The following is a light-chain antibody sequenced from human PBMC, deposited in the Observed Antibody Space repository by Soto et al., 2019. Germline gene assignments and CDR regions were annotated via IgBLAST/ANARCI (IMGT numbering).Light chain of an antibody. CDR2: DVT. V-gene: IGLV2-14*01. Sequence: QSALTQPASVSGSPGQSITISCTGTSSDVGGYNYVSWYQQHPGKAPKLMIYDVTNRPSGVSNRFSGSKSGNTASLIISGLQAEDEADYYCSSYTRSSALGVFGGGTKLTVL. CDR1: SSDVGGYNY. CDR3: SSYTRSSALGV. J-gene: IGLJ2*01.